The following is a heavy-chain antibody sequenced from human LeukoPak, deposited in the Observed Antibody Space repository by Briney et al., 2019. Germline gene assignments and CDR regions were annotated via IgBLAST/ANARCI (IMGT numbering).Heavy chain of an antibody. CDR3: AKDASIFGYCTNGVCYLDY. D-gene: IGHD2-8*01. J-gene: IGHJ4*02. CDR2: ISGSGDST. Sequence: PGGSLRLSCAASGFTFSSYAMSWVRQAPGKGLEWVSAISGSGDSTYYADSVKGRFTISRDNSKNTLYLQMNSLRAEDTAVYYCAKDASIFGYCTNGVCYLDYWGQGTLVTVSS. V-gene: IGHV3-23*01. CDR1: GFTFSSYA.